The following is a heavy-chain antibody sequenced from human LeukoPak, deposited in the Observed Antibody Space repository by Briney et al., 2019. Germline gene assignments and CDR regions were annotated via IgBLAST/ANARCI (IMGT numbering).Heavy chain of an antibody. V-gene: IGHV3-23*01. CDR3: AKGGFDTAMVTSWYFDI. Sequence: RGSLRLSCAASGFSFSSYSMNWVRQAPGGGLEWVSGISGTAGRAYYADSVKGRFTISRANSKSALYLQMNSLRGDDTAIYFCAKGGFDTAMVTSWYFDIWGRGTPVTVSS. CDR2: ISGTAGRA. J-gene: IGHJ2*01. CDR1: GFSFSSYS. D-gene: IGHD5-18*01.